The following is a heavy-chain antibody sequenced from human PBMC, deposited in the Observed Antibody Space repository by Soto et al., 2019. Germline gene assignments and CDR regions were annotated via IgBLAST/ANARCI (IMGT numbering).Heavy chain of an antibody. Sequence: SVKVSCKASGGTFSSYTISWVRQAPGQGLEWMGGIIPIFGIANYAQKFQGRVTITADKSTSTAYMELSSLRSEDTAVYYRARSSLRFLEWTRADGMDVWGQGTTVTVSS. CDR3: ARSSLRFLEWTRADGMDV. CDR2: IIPIFGIA. D-gene: IGHD3-3*01. J-gene: IGHJ6*02. V-gene: IGHV1-69*10. CDR1: GGTFSSYT.